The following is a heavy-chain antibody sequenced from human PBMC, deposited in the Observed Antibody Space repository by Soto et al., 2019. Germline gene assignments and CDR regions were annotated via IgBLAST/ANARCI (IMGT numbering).Heavy chain of an antibody. J-gene: IGHJ4*02. CDR2: ISYTGSDT. Sequence: QVQLVESGGGVVQPGTSLRLSCAASGFTFSGYAMHWVRQAPGKGLEWVAVISYTGSDTYYADSVKGRFTISRDNSRNTLYLQMNSLRAEDTAVYYCARDRGQWLIYFDYWGQGTLVTVSS. CDR3: ARDRGQWLIYFDY. D-gene: IGHD6-19*01. CDR1: GFTFSGYA. V-gene: IGHV3-30-3*01.